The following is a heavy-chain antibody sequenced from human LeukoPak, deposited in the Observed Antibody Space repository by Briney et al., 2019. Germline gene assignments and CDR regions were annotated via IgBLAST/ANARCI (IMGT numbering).Heavy chain of an antibody. CDR2: FDPEDGET. J-gene: IGHJ4*02. CDR3: ATDLPSNYDSSGYSLDY. CDR1: GYTLTELS. Sequence: ASVKVSCKVSGYTLTELSMHWVRQAPGKGLEWMGGFDPEDGETIYAQKFQGRVTMTEDTSTDTAYMELSSLRSEDTAVYYCATDLPSNYDSSGYSLDYWGQGTLVTVSS. V-gene: IGHV1-24*01. D-gene: IGHD3-22*01.